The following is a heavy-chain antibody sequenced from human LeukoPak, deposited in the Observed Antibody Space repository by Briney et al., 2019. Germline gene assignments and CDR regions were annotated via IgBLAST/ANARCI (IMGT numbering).Heavy chain of an antibody. CDR2: ISGSGGST. Sequence: GSLRLSCAASGFTFSSYAMSWVRQAPGKGLEWVSAISGSGGSTYYADSVKGRFTISRDNSKNTLYLQMNSLRAEDTAVYYCAKDSPRFLEWLLWVDYWGQGTLVTVSS. CDR1: GFTFSSYA. V-gene: IGHV3-23*01. D-gene: IGHD3-3*01. J-gene: IGHJ4*02. CDR3: AKDSPRFLEWLLWVDY.